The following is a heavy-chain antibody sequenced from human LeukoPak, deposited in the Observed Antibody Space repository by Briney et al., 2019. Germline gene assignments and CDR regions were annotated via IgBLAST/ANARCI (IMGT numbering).Heavy chain of an antibody. Sequence: PGGSLRLSCAASGFTLSSYGMLWIRQAPDKRLEWVAFIRYDGSNKNYADSVKGRFTISRDNSKNTLFLQMNSLRPEDTAVYYCAKDRNGYSSTFDYWGQGTLVTVSS. CDR2: IRYDGSNK. CDR1: GFTLSSYG. J-gene: IGHJ4*02. V-gene: IGHV3-30*02. CDR3: AKDRNGYSSTFDY. D-gene: IGHD5-18*01.